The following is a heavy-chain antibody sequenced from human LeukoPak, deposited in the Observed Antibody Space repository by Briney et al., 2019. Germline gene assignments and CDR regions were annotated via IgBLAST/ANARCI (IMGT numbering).Heavy chain of an antibody. J-gene: IGHJ4*02. CDR2: IYSGGST. CDR3: ARVPDAMLGYFDY. Sequence: GGSLRLSCAASGFTVISNYMSWVRQAPGKGLEWVSCIYSGGSTYYAASVKGRFTISRDNSKNTLYLQMNSLRAEDTALYYCARVPDAMLGYFDYWGQGTLVTVSS. CDR1: GFTVISNY. V-gene: IGHV3-53*01. D-gene: IGHD2-2*01.